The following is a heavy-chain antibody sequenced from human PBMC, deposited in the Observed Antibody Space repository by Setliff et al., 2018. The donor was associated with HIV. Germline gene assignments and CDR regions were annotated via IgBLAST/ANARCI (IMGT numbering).Heavy chain of an antibody. CDR1: GFTFSNAW. Sequence: GGSLRLSCAASGFTFSNAWMNWVRQAPGKGLEWVGRIKSKTDGGTANYAAPVRGRFTFSRDDSKNTVYLQMNSLKTEDTAVYYCATAPGYYDSSPFDWWGPGTLVTVSS. V-gene: IGHV3-15*07. CDR3: ATAPGYYDSSPFDW. CDR2: IKSKTDGGTA. D-gene: IGHD3-22*01. J-gene: IGHJ4*02.